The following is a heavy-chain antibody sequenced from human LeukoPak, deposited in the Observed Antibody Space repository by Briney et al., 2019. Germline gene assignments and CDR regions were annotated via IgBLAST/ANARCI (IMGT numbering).Heavy chain of an antibody. J-gene: IGHJ3*02. CDR2: IYYSGST. Sequence: PSETLSLTCTVSGGSISGYYWTWIRQPPGKGLEWIGYIYYSGSTSYNPSLMSRVTFSVDTSRNQFSLKLSSVTAADTAVYYCARGYCRGTSCNRYTFDMWGQGTMVTVSS. CDR1: GGSISGYY. CDR3: ARGYCRGTSCNRYTFDM. V-gene: IGHV4-59*01. D-gene: IGHD2-2*01.